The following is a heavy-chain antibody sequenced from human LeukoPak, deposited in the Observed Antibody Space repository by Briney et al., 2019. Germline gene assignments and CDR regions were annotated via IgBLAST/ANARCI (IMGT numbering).Heavy chain of an antibody. Sequence: GGSLRLSCAAPGFTFSSYVMNWVRQAPGKGLEWVSTISGSGGSTYYAGSVKGRFTISRDNSKNTLYLQMNTLRAEDTAIYYCAKVQGGSGRNWFDPWGQGTLVTISS. CDR1: GFTFSSYV. D-gene: IGHD3-10*01. V-gene: IGHV3-23*01. CDR3: AKVQGGSGRNWFDP. CDR2: ISGSGGST. J-gene: IGHJ5*02.